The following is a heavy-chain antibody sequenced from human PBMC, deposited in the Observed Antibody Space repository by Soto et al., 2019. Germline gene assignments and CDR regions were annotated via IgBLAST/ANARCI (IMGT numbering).Heavy chain of an antibody. CDR2: IYLGGSI. V-gene: IGHV4-59*01. D-gene: IGHD3-22*01. CDR1: GCSINNYY. Sequence: SETLSLTCTVSGCSINNYYWSWIRQPPGKGLEWIGYIYLGGSINYNPSLKSRVIISVDTAKNQFSLSLSSVTAADTAVYYCARGLISGYYLYDAFDIWGQGTMVTVS. CDR3: ARGLISGYYLYDAFDI. J-gene: IGHJ3*02.